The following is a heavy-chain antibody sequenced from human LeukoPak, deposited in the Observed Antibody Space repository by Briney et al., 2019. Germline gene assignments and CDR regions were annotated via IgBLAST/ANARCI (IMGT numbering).Heavy chain of an antibody. CDR1: GFTFSSYA. Sequence: PGGSLRLSCAASGFTFSSYAMSWVRQAPGKGLEWVSAISGSGGSTYYADSVKGRFTISRDNSKNTLYLQMNSLRAEDTAVYYCGRIVGVIGGGGDYFDYWGQGTLVTVSS. J-gene: IGHJ4*02. CDR3: GRIVGVIGGGGDYFDY. D-gene: IGHD3-22*01. CDR2: ISGSGGST. V-gene: IGHV3-23*01.